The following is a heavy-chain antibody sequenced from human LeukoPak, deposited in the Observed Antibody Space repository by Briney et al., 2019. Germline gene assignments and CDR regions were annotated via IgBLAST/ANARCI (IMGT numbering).Heavy chain of an antibody. CDR3: ARHERPTTVTRSSAFDI. CDR2: IYPGDSDA. J-gene: IGHJ3*02. Sequence: GESLKISCKGSGYSFTNYWIGWVRQMPGKGLKWMGIIYPGDSDARYSPSFQGQVTISADKSISTAYLQWSSLKASDTAMYYCARHERPTTVTRSSAFDIWGQGTMVTVSS. CDR1: GYSFTNYW. D-gene: IGHD4-17*01. V-gene: IGHV5-51*01.